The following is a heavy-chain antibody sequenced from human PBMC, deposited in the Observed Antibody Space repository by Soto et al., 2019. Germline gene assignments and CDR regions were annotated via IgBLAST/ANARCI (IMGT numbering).Heavy chain of an antibody. V-gene: IGHV3-15*07. J-gene: IGHJ6*02. D-gene: IGHD1-26*01. Sequence: PGGSLRLSCAASGFTFRNAWMNWVRQAPGKGLEWVGRIKSKTDGGTTDYAAPVKGRFTISRDDSKNTLYLQMNSLKTEDTAVYYCTTHHQWEVRGYYYYAMDVWGQGTTVTVSS. CDR3: TTHHQWEVRGYYYYAMDV. CDR1: GFTFRNAW. CDR2: IKSKTDGGTT.